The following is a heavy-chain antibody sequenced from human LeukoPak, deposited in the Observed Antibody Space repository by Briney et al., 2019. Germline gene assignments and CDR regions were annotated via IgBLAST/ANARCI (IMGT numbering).Heavy chain of an antibody. CDR2: IYWDDDK. CDR3: GRGTGEARLLRDGYNDGDFDY. D-gene: IGHD5-24*01. Sequence: ESGPTLVTPTQTLTLTCTFSGFSLSTTGVGVAWIRQPPGKALEWLSLIYWDDDKRYSPSLKNRLTITKDTSRNQVVLTMTNMDPVDTATYYCGRGTGEARLLRDGYNDGDFDYWGQGSLVIVSS. CDR1: GFSLSTTGVG. V-gene: IGHV2-5*02. J-gene: IGHJ4*02.